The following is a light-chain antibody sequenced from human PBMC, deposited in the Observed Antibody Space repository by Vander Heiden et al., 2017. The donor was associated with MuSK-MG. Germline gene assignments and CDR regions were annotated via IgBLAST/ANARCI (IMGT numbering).Light chain of an antibody. CDR1: QGISNY. V-gene: IGKV1-27*01. J-gene: IGKJ4*01. Sequence: DIQMTQSPSSLSASVGDRVTITCRASQGISNYLAWYQQKPGIAPNLLIYAASTLQSGVPSRFSGSRSGTAFTLTIMSLQPEDVATYYCLKDDSARLTFGGGTKVELK. CDR2: AAS. CDR3: LKDDSARLT.